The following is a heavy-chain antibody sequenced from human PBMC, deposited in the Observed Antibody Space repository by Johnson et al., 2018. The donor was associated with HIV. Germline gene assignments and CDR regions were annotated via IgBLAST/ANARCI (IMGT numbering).Heavy chain of an antibody. J-gene: IGHJ3*02. V-gene: IGHV3-11*01. Sequence: QMQLVESGGGLVKPGGSLRLSCAAFGFTFFDYYMSWIRQAPGKGLEWVSYISSSGSTIYYADSVKGRFTISRDNAKNSLYLQMNSLRAEDTALYYCARAAAPYYYGSGSYYFDTFDIWGQGTMVTVSS. CDR1: GFTFFDYY. CDR2: ISSSGSTI. D-gene: IGHD3-10*01. CDR3: ARAAAPYYYGSGSYYFDTFDI.